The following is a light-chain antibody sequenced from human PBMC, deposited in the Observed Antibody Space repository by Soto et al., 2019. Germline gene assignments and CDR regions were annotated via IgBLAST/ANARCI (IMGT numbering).Light chain of an antibody. CDR1: QSVSSY. J-gene: IGKJ1*01. V-gene: IGKV3-11*01. CDR3: RQRSNWPWT. Sequence: EIVLTQSPATLSLSPGERATLSCRASQSVSSYLAWYQQKPGQAPRPLIYDASNRATGIPARFSGSGSGTDFTLTISSLEPEDFAVYYCRQRSNWPWTFGQGTKVEIK. CDR2: DAS.